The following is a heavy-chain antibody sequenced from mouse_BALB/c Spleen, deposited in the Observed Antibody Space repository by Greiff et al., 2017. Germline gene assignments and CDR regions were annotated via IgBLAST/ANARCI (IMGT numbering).Heavy chain of an antibody. Sequence: DVKLVESGGDLVKPGGSLKLSCAASGFTFSSYGMSWVRQTPDKRLEWVATISSGGSYTYYPDSVKGRFTISRDNAKNTLYLQMSSLKSEDTAMYYCARKGPGNWDGFAYWGQGTLVTVSA. V-gene: IGHV5-6*02. J-gene: IGHJ3*01. D-gene: IGHD4-1*01. CDR2: ISSGGSYT. CDR3: ARKGPGNWDGFAY. CDR1: GFTFSSYG.